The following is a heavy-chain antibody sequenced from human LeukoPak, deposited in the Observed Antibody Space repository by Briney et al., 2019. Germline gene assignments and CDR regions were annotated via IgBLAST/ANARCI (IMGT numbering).Heavy chain of an antibody. CDR1: GFTFDDYA. V-gene: IGHV3-43D*03. CDR2: ISWDGGST. J-gene: IGHJ4*02. CDR3: AKGGDGYRKTYYFDY. D-gene: IGHD5-24*01. Sequence: GGSLRLSCAASGFTFDDYAMHWVRQAPGKGLEWVSLISWDGGSTYYADSVKGRFTISRDNSKNSLYLQMNSLRAEDTALYYYAKGGDGYRKTYYFDYWGQGTLVTVSS.